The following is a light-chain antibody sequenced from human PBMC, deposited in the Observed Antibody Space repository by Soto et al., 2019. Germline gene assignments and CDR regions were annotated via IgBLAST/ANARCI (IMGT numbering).Light chain of an antibody. Sequence: DIQMTQSPSSLSASLGDRVTLTCLASQSISCYLTWYQHKPGKAPKLLIYAASSLQSGIPSRFSSSGSGTDFLLTINSLQPDDYATYYCPQSYSTPYTFGQWTKREIK. J-gene: IGKJ2*01. V-gene: IGKV1-39*01. CDR3: PQSYSTPYT. CDR2: AAS. CDR1: QSISCY.